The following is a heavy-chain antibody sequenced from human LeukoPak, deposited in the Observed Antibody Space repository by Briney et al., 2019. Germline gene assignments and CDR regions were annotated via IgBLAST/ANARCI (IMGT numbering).Heavy chain of an antibody. CDR2: IYYSGST. CDR1: GGSISSYY. CDR3: ARIPTSYLPPDY. D-gene: IGHD2-2*02. J-gene: IGHJ4*02. V-gene: IGHV4-59*01. Sequence: PSETLSLTCTVSGGSISSYYWSWIRQPPGKGLEWIGYIYYSGSTNYNPSLKSRVTISVDTSKNQFSLKLSSVTAADTAVYYCARIPTSYLPPDYWGQGTLVTVSS.